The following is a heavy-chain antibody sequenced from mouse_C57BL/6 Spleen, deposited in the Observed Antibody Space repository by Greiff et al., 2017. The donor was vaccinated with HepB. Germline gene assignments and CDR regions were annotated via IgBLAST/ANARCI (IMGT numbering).Heavy chain of an antibody. J-gene: IGHJ4*01. CDR3: AREGDYYGSTAMDY. CDR2: IYPGDGDT. CDR1: GYAFSSYW. V-gene: IGHV1-80*01. D-gene: IGHD1-1*01. Sequence: VQLQQSGAELVKPGASVKISCKASGYAFSSYWMNWVKQRPGKGLEWIGQIYPGDGDTNYNGKFKGKATLTADKSSSTAYMQLSSLTSEDSAVYFCAREGDYYGSTAMDYWGQGTSVTVSS.